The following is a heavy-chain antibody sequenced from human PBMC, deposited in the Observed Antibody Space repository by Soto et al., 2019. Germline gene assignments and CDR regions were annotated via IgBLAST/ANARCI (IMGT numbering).Heavy chain of an antibody. CDR2: IKQDGSEK. D-gene: IGHD3-22*01. J-gene: IGHJ4*02. CDR1: GFTFSSYW. V-gene: IGHV3-7*01. Sequence: GGSLRLSCAASGFTFSSYWMSWVRQAPGKGLEWVANIKQDGSEKYYVDSVKGRFTISRDNAKNSPYLQMNSLRAEDTAVYYCARRYYDSSGYYYDAPYFDYWGQGTLVTVSS. CDR3: ARRYYDSSGYYYDAPYFDY.